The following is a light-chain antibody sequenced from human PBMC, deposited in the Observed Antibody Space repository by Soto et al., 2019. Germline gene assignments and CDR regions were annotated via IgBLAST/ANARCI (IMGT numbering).Light chain of an antibody. J-gene: IGKJ1*01. CDR3: QQYNTYPWT. CDR1: QTISSW. V-gene: IGKV1-5*03. CDR2: KAS. Sequence: DIQMTQSPSTLSGSVGDRVTITCRASQTISSWLAWYQQKPGKAPKLLIYKASTLKSGVPSRFSGSGSGTEFTLTISSLQPDDFATYYCQQYNTYPWTFGHGTKVEVK.